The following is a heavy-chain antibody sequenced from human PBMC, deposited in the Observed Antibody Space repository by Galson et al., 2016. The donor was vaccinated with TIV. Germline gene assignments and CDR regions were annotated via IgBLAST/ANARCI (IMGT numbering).Heavy chain of an antibody. CDR1: GHRFTSKW. J-gene: IGHJ6*02. CDR3: ATSRDIESLLEIYGMDV. D-gene: IGHD3-3*01. CDR2: IDLSDSYT. V-gene: IGHV5-10-1*01. Sequence: QSGAEVKKPGESLRISCKGSGHRFTSKWISWVRQMPGKGLEWMGKIDLSDSYTNYSPSFQGHVTLSVDKSISTAYLQWSSLRASDTAMYYCATSRDIESLLEIYGMDVWGQGTTLTVSS.